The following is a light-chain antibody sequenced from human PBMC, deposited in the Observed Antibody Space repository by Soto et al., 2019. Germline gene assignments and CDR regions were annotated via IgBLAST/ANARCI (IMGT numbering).Light chain of an antibody. CDR3: QQYKTT. V-gene: IGKV1-5*03. CDR2: KTS. J-gene: IGKJ3*01. CDR1: QTINNW. Sequence: DVLLTQSPSTLSASIGDRVTITCRASQTINNWLAWHQQKPGKAPKLLIHKTSTLESGVPSRFSGNGSGTEFTLTISSLQPDDVATYYCQQYKTTFGPGTKVDI.